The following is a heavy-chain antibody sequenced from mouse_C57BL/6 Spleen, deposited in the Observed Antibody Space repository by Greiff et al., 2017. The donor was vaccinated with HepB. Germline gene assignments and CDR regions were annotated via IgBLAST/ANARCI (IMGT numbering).Heavy chain of an antibody. CDR1: GFSLTSYG. CDR3: ARGYSSNSEGWFAY. CDR2: IWSDGST. J-gene: IGHJ3*01. D-gene: IGHD2-5*01. V-gene: IGHV2-6*03. Sequence: VQRVESGPGLVAPSQSLSITCTVSGFSLTSYGVHWVRQPPGKGLEWLVVIWSDGSTTYNSALKSRLSISKDNSKSQVFLKMNSLQTDDTAMYYCARGYSSNSEGWFAYWGQGTLVTVSA.